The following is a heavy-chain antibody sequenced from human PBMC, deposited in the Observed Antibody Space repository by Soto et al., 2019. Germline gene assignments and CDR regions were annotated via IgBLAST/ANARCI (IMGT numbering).Heavy chain of an antibody. CDR1: DGSVSSGSYY. V-gene: IGHV4-61*01. Sequence: PSETLSLTCTVSDGSVSSGSYYWNWIRQPPGKGLEWIGFIYYSGSTHYNPSLQSRVTISVDTSRNQFSLKLSSVTAADTAVYYCARGIATTEMDVWGQGTTVTVSS. J-gene: IGHJ6*02. CDR3: ARGIATTEMDV. D-gene: IGHD6-13*01. CDR2: IYYSGST.